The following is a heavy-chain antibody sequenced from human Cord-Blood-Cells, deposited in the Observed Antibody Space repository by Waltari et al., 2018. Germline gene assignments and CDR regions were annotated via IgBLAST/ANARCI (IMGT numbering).Heavy chain of an antibody. CDR1: GYSFTSYW. Sequence: EVQLVQSGAEVKKPGESLKISCKGSGYSFTSYWIGWVRQMPGKGLEWMGIIYPGDSDTRYSPSFQGQVTISVDKSISTAYLQWSSLKASDTAMYYCARAHNYYDSSGYSWDAFDIWGQGTMVTVSS. V-gene: IGHV5-51*01. D-gene: IGHD3-22*01. CDR3: ARAHNYYDSSGYSWDAFDI. J-gene: IGHJ3*02. CDR2: IYPGDSDT.